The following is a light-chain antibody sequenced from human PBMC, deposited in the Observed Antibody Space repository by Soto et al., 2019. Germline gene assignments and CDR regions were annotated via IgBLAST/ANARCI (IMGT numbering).Light chain of an antibody. V-gene: IGLV2-8*01. CDR1: SSDVGGYNY. Sequence: QSALTQPPSASGSPGQSVTISCTGTSSDVGGYNYVSWFQQHPGKAPKLIIHEVNQRPSGVPDSFSGSKSGNTASLTVSGLQAEDEGTYYCSSYGGYNNVVFGTGTKVTVL. CDR3: SSYGGYNNVV. CDR2: EVN. J-gene: IGLJ1*01.